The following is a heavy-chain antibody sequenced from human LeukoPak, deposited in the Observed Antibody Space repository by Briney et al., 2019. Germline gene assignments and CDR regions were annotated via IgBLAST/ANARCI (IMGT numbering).Heavy chain of an antibody. J-gene: IGHJ4*02. Sequence: PGGSLRLSCAASGFTFSSYAMTWARQAPGKGLEWVSAVSDSGVKTIYADSVKGRFAISRDNSKDTLFLQMNSLRADDTAVYYCARGARSTTIDYWGQGTLVTVSS. CDR3: ARGARSTTIDY. V-gene: IGHV3-23*01. CDR1: GFTFSSYA. CDR2: VSDSGVKT. D-gene: IGHD2-2*01.